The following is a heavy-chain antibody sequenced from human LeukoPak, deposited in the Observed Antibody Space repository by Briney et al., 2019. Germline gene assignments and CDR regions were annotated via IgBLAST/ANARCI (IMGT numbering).Heavy chain of an antibody. CDR1: GFTFSSSA. Sequence: GGSLRLSCAASGFTFSSSAMSWVRQAPGKGLEWVSAISGSGGSTYYADSVKGRFTISRDNSKNTLYLQMNSLRADDTAVYYCAKAGSTAWTAIDYWGQGTLVTVSS. D-gene: IGHD2-2*01. J-gene: IGHJ4*02. V-gene: IGHV3-23*01. CDR3: AKAGSTAWTAIDY. CDR2: ISGSGGST.